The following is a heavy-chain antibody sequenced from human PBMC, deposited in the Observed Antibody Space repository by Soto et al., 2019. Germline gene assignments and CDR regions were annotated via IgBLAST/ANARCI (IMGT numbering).Heavy chain of an antibody. D-gene: IGHD4-17*01. J-gene: IGHJ5*02. V-gene: IGHV4-30-4*01. CDR3: ARVTVSDYGGRWFDP. Sequence: QVQLQESGPGLVKPSQTLSLTCTVSGGSISSGDYYWSWIRQPPGKGLEWIGYIYYSGSTYYNPSLNGRVTISVDTSKNQFSLKLSSVTAADTAVYYCARVTVSDYGGRWFDPWGQGTLVTVSS. CDR1: GGSISSGDYY. CDR2: IYYSGST.